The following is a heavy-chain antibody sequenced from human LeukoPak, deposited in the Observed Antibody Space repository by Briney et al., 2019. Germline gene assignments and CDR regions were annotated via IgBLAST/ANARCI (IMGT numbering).Heavy chain of an antibody. CDR1: GGSFSGYY. V-gene: IGHV4-34*01. Sequence: SETLSLTCAVYGGSFSGYYWSWIRQPPGKGLEWIGEINHSGSTNYNPSLKSRVTISVDTSKNQFSLKLSSVTAADTAVYYCARVGAVAGEFDYWGQGTLVTVSS. CDR3: ARVGAVAGEFDY. D-gene: IGHD6-19*01. J-gene: IGHJ4*02. CDR2: INHSGST.